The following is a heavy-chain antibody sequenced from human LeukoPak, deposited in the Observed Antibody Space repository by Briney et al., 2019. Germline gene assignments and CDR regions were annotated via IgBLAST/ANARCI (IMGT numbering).Heavy chain of an antibody. J-gene: IGHJ4*02. Sequence: SETLSLTCTVSGGSISSSSYYWGWIRQPPGKGLEWIGSIYYSGSTYYNPSLKSRVTISVDTSKNQFSLKLSSVTAADTAVYYCATGPEGLADLFDYWGQGTLVTVSS. CDR2: IYYSGST. D-gene: IGHD6-19*01. CDR1: GGSISSSSYY. CDR3: ATGPEGLADLFDY. V-gene: IGHV4-39*01.